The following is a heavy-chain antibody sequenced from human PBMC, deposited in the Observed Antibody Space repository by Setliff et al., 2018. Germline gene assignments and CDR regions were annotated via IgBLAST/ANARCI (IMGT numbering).Heavy chain of an antibody. CDR3: ARSPFPVDTVMVTTFDS. CDR1: RGTFSNYA. J-gene: IGHJ4*02. V-gene: IGHV1-69*13. Sequence: SVKVSCKTSRGTFSNYAISWVRQAPGQGLEWMGGTTPIFTTANYAQKFQGRVTVTADESTSTAYMELSSLKSEDTAVYYCARSPFPVDTVMVTTFDSWGQGTLVTVSS. D-gene: IGHD5-18*01. CDR2: TTPIFTTA.